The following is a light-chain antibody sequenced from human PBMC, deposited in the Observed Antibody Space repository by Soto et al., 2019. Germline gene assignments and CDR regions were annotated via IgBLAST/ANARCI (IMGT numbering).Light chain of an antibody. CDR1: QSVSSY. Sequence: EIVLTQSPATLSLTPGERATLSCRASQSVSSYLAWYQQKPGQAPRLLIYDASNRATGIPARFSGSGSGTDFTLTISSLEPEDFAVYYCQQRGNWPPQTFGQGTKVDSK. V-gene: IGKV3-11*01. J-gene: IGKJ1*01. CDR2: DAS. CDR3: QQRGNWPPQT.